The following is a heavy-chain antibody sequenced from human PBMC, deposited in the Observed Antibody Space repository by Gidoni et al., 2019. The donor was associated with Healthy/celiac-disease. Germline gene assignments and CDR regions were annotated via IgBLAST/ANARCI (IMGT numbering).Heavy chain of an antibody. CDR1: GGTVSSYA. CDR3: ARDYPIRSVSYNWFDP. V-gene: IGHV1-69*01. Sequence: QVQLVQSGAEVKKPGSSVKVSGKASGGTVSSYAISWVRQAPGQGLEWMGGVIPIFGTATYAQKFQGRVTITADDSPSTAYMELSSLRSEATAVYYCARDYPIRSVSYNWFDPWGQGPLVTVSS. CDR2: VIPIFGTA. J-gene: IGHJ5*02. D-gene: IGHD3-10*01.